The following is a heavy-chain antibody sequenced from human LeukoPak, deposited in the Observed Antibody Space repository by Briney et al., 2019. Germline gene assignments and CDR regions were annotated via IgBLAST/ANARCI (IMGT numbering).Heavy chain of an antibody. D-gene: IGHD3-10*01. CDR3: ARDEYYFGSESYFYFDY. Sequence: ASAKVSCKTSGYTFTSYGISWVRQAPGQGLEWMGWISAYNGNTNYAQKLQGRVTMTTDTSTSTAYMELRSLRSDDTAVYYCARDEYYFGSESYFYFDYWGQGTLVTVSS. J-gene: IGHJ4*02. V-gene: IGHV1-18*01. CDR1: GYTFTSYG. CDR2: ISAYNGNT.